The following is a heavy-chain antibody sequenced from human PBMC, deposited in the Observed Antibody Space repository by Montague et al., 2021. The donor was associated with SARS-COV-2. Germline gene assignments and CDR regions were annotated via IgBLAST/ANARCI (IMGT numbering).Heavy chain of an antibody. CDR1: GGSMNSYY. D-gene: IGHD3-16*02. V-gene: IGHV4-59*01. CDR2: IYYRGST. Sequence: SETLSLTCSVSGGSMNSYYWSWLRRTPGKGLEWIGYIYYRGSTNYNPSLKSRVTISVDTSKNQFSLSLTSVTAADTGVYYCARTSLASASCRFDPWGQGTLVTVSS. CDR3: ARTSLASASCRFDP. J-gene: IGHJ5*02.